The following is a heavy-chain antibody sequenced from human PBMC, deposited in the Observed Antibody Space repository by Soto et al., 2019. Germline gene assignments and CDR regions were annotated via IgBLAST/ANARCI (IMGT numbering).Heavy chain of an antibody. CDR3: AKQVVPAPIVLDV. J-gene: IGHJ6*04. V-gene: IGHV3-48*01. D-gene: IGHD2-2*02. CDR1: GFTFSSYS. Sequence: PGGSLRLSCAASGFTFSSYSMNWVRQAPGKGLEWVSYISSSSSTIYYADSVKGRFTISRDNAKNTLYLQMNSLRAEDTAVYYCAKQVVPAPIVLDVWGKGTTVTVSS. CDR2: ISSSSSTI.